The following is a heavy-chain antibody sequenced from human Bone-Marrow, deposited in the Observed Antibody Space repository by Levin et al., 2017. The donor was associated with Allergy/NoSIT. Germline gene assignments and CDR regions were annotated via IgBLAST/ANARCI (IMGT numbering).Heavy chain of an antibody. CDR1: GYSFTSYW. Sequence: ASVKVSCKGSGYSFTSYWIGWVRQMPGKGLEWMGIIYPGDSDTRYSPSFQGQVTISADKSISTAYLQWSSLKASDTAMYYCASRIAYIWGSGAIAFDIWGQGPMVTVSS. V-gene: IGHV5-51*01. J-gene: IGHJ3*02. CDR3: ASRIAYIWGSGAIAFDI. D-gene: IGHD3-16*01. CDR2: IYPGDSDT.